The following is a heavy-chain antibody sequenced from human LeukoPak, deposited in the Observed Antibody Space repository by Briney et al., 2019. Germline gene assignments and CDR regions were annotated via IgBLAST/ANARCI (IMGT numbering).Heavy chain of an antibody. D-gene: IGHD3-3*01. J-gene: IGHJ5*02. CDR3: AKENGLLYNLEWLLPGNWFDP. V-gene: IGHV3-30*18. CDR1: GFTFSSYG. CDR2: ISYDGSNK. Sequence: GGSLRLSCAASGFTFSSYGMHWVRQAPGKGLEWVAVISYDGSNKYYADSVKGRFTISRDNSKNTLYLQMNSLRAEDTAVYYCAKENGLLYNLEWLLPGNWFDPWGQGTLVTVSS.